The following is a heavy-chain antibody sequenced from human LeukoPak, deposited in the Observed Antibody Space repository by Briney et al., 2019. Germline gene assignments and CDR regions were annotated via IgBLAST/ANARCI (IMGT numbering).Heavy chain of an antibody. CDR3: ARDVGSGWTGYYYYMDV. Sequence: ASVKVSCKASGYTFTSYYIHWVRQAPGQGLEWMGWINPNSGGTNYAQKFQGRVTMTRDTSISTAYMELSRLRSDDTAVYYCARDVGSGWTGYYYYMDVWGKGTTVTISS. V-gene: IGHV1-2*02. D-gene: IGHD6-19*01. J-gene: IGHJ6*03. CDR1: GYTFTSYY. CDR2: INPNSGGT.